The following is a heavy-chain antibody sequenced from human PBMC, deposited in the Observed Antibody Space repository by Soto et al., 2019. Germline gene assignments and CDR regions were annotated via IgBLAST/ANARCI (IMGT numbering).Heavy chain of an antibody. J-gene: IGHJ4*02. CDR2: ISGGGDTT. CDR1: GFTFNNYA. D-gene: IGHD3-10*01. V-gene: IGHV3-23*01. Sequence: EVQLLESGGGLVQPGGSLRLSCAASGFTFNNYAMTWVRQAQGKGLEWVSAISGGGDTTSYADSVKGRFTVSIDGSKNTLYLQMSSLRAEDTALYYCAKGRGGSGSLTPRVDFWGQGTLVTVSS. CDR3: AKGRGGSGSLTPRVDF.